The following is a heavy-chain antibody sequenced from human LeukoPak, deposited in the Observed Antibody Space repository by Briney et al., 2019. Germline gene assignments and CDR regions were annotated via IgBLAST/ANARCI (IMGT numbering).Heavy chain of an antibody. CDR2: MCGSAGCT. CDR1: GFTFNIYA. Sequence: GGSLRLSCAASGFTFNIYAMSWVRLAPGKGLQWVASMCGSAGCTFYADPVKGRFTISRDNSKNTLYLQMNSLRAEDTAVYYCAKCDTDLKRYSYGSYAYYYMDVWGKGTTVTVSS. D-gene: IGHD5-18*01. J-gene: IGHJ6*03. CDR3: AKCDTDLKRYSYGSYAYYYMDV. V-gene: IGHV3-23*01.